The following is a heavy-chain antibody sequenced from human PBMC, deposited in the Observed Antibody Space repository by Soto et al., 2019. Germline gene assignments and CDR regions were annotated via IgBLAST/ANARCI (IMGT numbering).Heavy chain of an antibody. D-gene: IGHD6-19*01. J-gene: IGHJ6*02. V-gene: IGHV1-46*03. CDR2: IHSSGGST. CDR1: GYTFISYF. CDR3: ARDRVAVAGIRYYYYGMDV. Sequence: QVQLVQSGAEVKKPGASVKVSCKASGYTFISYFIHWVRQAPGQGLEWMGIIHSSGGSTSYPQKFQGRVHMTRDTSTSTVYMELSSLRSEDTAVYYCARDRVAVAGIRYYYYGMDVWGQGTTVTVSS.